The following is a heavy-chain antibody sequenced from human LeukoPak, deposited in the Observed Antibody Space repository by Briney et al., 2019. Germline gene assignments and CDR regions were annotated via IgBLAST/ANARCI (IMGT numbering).Heavy chain of an antibody. D-gene: IGHD3-3*01. V-gene: IGHV3-30*18. CDR2: ISYDGSNK. Sequence: PGGSLRLSCAASGFTFSSYGMHWVRQAPGKGLEWVAVISYDGSNKYYADSVEGRFTISRDNSKNTLYLQMNSLRAEDTAVYYCAKRVPFGVVIMGRYGMDVWGQGTTVTVSS. CDR3: AKRVPFGVVIMGRYGMDV. J-gene: IGHJ6*02. CDR1: GFTFSSYG.